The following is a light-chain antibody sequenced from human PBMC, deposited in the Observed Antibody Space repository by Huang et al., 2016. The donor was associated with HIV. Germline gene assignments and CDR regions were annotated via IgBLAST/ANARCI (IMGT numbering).Light chain of an antibody. J-gene: IGKJ1*01. CDR3: QQYYSTPRT. Sequence: DIVMTQSPDSLAVSLGERATINCKSSQSVLYSYNNKTYLAWYQQKPGQPPKLLIYWASTRESGVPDLFSGSGSGTDFTLTISSLQAEDVAVYYCQQYYSTPRTFGQGTKVEIK. V-gene: IGKV4-1*01. CDR2: WAS. CDR1: QSVLYSYNNKTY.